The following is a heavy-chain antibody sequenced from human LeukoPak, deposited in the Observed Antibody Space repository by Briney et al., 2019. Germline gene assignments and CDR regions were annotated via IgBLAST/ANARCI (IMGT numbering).Heavy chain of an antibody. CDR3: ARNPPGIVGAPTHYCYYMDV. V-gene: IGHV3-7*01. J-gene: IGHJ6*03. D-gene: IGHD1-26*01. CDR2: IKQDGSEK. CDR1: GFTFSSYW. Sequence: GGSLRLSCAASGFTFSSYWMSWVRQAPGKGLQRVANIKQDGSEKNYVDSVKGRFSISRDNAKNSLYLQMNSLTAEDTAVYYCARNPPGIVGAPTHYCYYMDVWGRGTTVTISS.